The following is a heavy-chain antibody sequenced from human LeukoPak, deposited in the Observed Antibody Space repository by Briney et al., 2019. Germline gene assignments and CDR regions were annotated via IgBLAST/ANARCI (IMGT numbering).Heavy chain of an antibody. CDR1: GFTFSSYG. D-gene: IGHD5-24*01. Sequence: GGSLRLSCAASGFTFSSYGMHWVRQAPGKGLEWVAFIRYDGSNKYYADSVKGRFTISRDNSKNTLYLQMNSLRAEDTAVYYCAKGRRDGHNFDFDYWGQGTLVTVSS. CDR3: AKGRRDGHNFDFDY. J-gene: IGHJ4*02. CDR2: IRYDGSNK. V-gene: IGHV3-30*02.